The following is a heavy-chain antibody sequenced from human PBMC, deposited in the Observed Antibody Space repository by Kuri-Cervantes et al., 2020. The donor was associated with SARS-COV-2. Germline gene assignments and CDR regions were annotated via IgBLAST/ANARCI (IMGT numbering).Heavy chain of an antibody. J-gene: IGHJ6*04. CDR3: ARPGGFLDV. CDR1: GGSISSGGYS. CDR2: IYHSGST. V-gene: IGHV4-30-2*01. D-gene: IGHD4-23*01. Sequence: TLSPTCAVTGGSISSGGYSWSLSRQPPGKGLEWIGHIYHSGSTNYNPSLKSRVTISVDTSKNQFSLKLSSVTAADTAVYYCARPGGFLDVWGKGTTVTVSS.